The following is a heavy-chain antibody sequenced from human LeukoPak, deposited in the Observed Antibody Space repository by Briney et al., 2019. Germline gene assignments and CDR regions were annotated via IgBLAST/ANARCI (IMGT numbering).Heavy chain of an antibody. D-gene: IGHD6-13*01. Sequence: PSGTLSLTCTVSGESIGTYDWTWIRQPQENAMQRLGYIYTSGSTNYNPSLKSRVTISVDTSKNQFSLKLSSVTAADTAVYYCATLGRPYSSWSTPGYFDYWGQGTLVTVSS. J-gene: IGHJ4*02. CDR3: ATLGRPYSSWSTPGYFDY. CDR1: GESIGTYD. CDR2: IYTSGST. V-gene: IGHV4-4*09.